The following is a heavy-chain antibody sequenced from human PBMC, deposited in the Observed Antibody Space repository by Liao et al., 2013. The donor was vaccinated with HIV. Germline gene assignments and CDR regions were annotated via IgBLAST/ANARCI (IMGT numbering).Heavy chain of an antibody. Sequence: QVQLQESGPGLVKPSETLSLTCTVSGGSISSYYWSWIRQPAGKGLEWIGRIYTSGSTNYNPSLKSRVTMSVDTSKNQFSLKLSSVTAADTAVYYCARDTYYDFWSGYYSAFDIWGQGTMVTVSS. CDR1: GGSISSYY. V-gene: IGHV4-4*07. D-gene: IGHD3-3*01. CDR2: IYTSGST. J-gene: IGHJ3*02. CDR3: ARDTYYDFWSGYYSAFDI.